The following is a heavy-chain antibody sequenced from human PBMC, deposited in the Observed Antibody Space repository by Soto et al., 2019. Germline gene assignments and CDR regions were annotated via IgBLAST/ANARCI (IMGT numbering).Heavy chain of an antibody. Sequence: QVQLVESGGGVVQPGRSLRLSCAASGFTFSSYGMHWVRQAAGKGLEWVAVISYDGSNKYYADSVKGRFTISRDNSKNTLYLQMNSLRAEGTAVYYCALLHSGIYRGPHNNWFDPWGQGTQVTVSS. J-gene: IGHJ5*02. V-gene: IGHV3-30*03. CDR3: ALLHSGIYRGPHNNWFDP. CDR1: GFTFSSYG. D-gene: IGHD1-26*01. CDR2: ISYDGSNK.